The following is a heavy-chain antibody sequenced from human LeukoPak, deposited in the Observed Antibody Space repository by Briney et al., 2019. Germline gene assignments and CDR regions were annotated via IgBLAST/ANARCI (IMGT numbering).Heavy chain of an antibody. D-gene: IGHD4-17*01. CDR3: AGKGIREGYGDFDY. Sequence: GGSLRLSCAASGFIFSNYGMHWVRQAPGKGPEWVAFIRYDGNNKYYGDSVKGRFTISRDNSKNTLYLQMNSLRAEDTAVYYCAGKGIREGYGDFDYWGQGTLVTVSS. CDR2: IRYDGNNK. J-gene: IGHJ4*02. V-gene: IGHV3-30*02. CDR1: GFIFSNYG.